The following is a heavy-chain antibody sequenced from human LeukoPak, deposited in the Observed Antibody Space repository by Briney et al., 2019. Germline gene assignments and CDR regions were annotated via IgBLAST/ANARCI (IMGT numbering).Heavy chain of an antibody. J-gene: IGHJ4*02. CDR2: ISDSGSST. CDR3: AKHAGGRPNYASGSYSFY. D-gene: IGHD3-10*01. V-gene: IGHV3-23*01. Sequence: EPGGSLRLSCAASGFTFSSYGMSWVRQAPGKGLEWVSTISDSGSSTYYAASVKGRFTISRDNSKDTLYLQMNSLRAEDTAVYYCAKHAGGRPNYASGSYSFYWGQGTLVTVSS. CDR1: GFTFSSYG.